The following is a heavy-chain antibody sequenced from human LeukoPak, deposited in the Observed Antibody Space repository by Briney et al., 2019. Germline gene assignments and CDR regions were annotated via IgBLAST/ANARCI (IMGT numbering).Heavy chain of an antibody. Sequence: PSETLSLTCTVSGGSISAYYWSWIRQPPGKGLEWIGYIFHSGTSSFNPSLKSRVTVSVYTSKNQCSLNVRSVTAADTAVYYCARMGGLTMIRGVLSAFDIWGQGTTVTVSS. CDR3: ARMGGLTMIRGVLSAFDI. D-gene: IGHD3-10*01. CDR1: GGSISAYY. V-gene: IGHV4-59*01. J-gene: IGHJ3*02. CDR2: IFHSGTS.